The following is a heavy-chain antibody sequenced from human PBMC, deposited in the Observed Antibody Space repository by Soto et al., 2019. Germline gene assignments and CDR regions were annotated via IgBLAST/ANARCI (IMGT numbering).Heavy chain of an antibody. D-gene: IGHD3-22*01. J-gene: IGHJ4*02. Sequence: QVQLVQSGAEVKKPGASVKVSCKASGYTFTSYDINWVRQATGQGLEWMGWMNPNSGNTAYAQKFQGRVTMTRNTSISTAYMELSSLRSEYTAVYYCARETSSGYYYDYWGQGTLVTVSS. CDR2: MNPNSGNT. CDR1: GYTFTSYD. CDR3: ARETSSGYYYDY. V-gene: IGHV1-8*01.